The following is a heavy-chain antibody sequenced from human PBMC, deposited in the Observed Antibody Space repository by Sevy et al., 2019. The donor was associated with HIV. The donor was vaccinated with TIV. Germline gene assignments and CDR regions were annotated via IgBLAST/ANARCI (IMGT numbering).Heavy chain of an antibody. CDR2: INHSGST. CDR3: ARTDCTNGVCYKAFDY. D-gene: IGHD2-8*01. J-gene: IGHJ4*02. Sequence: SETLSLTCAVYGGSFSGYYWSWIRQPPGKGQEWIGEINHSGSTNYNPSLKSRVTISVDTSKNQFSLKLSSVTAADTAVYYCARTDCTNGVCYKAFDYWGQGTLVTVSS. V-gene: IGHV4-34*01. CDR1: GGSFSGYY.